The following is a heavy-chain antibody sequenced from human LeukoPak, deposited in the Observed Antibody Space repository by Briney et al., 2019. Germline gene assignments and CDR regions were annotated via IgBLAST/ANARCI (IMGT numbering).Heavy chain of an antibody. D-gene: IGHD3-16*01. V-gene: IGHV3-15*01. CDR2: IKSKTDGGTT. J-gene: IGHJ1*01. CDR1: GFTFSNAW. Sequence: GGSLRLSCAASGFTFSNAWMSWVRQAPGKGLEWVGRIKSKTDGGTTDYAAPVKGRFTISRDDSKNTLYLQMNSLKTEDTAVYYCTTEVLRIPSPPAEYFQHWGQGTLVTVSS. CDR3: TTEVLRIPSPPAEYFQH.